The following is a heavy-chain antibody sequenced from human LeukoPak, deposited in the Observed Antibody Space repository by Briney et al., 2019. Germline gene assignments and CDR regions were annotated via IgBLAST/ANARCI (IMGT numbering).Heavy chain of an antibody. Sequence: GGSLRLSCAASGYTFIDYYTHWVRQAPGQGLEWMGWINPNSGGTNYAQNFQGRVTMTRDTSIRTVYMELSRLRSDDTAVYYCARDQRSCSGGSCYPGWFAPWGQGTLVTVSS. CDR3: ARDQRSCSGGSCYPGWFAP. D-gene: IGHD2-15*01. V-gene: IGHV1-2*02. CDR2: INPNSGGT. J-gene: IGHJ5*02. CDR1: GYTFIDYY.